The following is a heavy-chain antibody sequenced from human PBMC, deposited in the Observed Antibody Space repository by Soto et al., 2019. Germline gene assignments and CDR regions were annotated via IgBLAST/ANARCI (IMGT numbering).Heavy chain of an antibody. Sequence: GGSLRLSCAASGFTFDDYTMHWVRQAPGKGLEWVSLISWDGGSTYYADSVKGRFTISRDNSKNSLYLQMNSLRTEDTALYYCAKDGVPPFDYYYGMDVWGQGTTVTVS. CDR1: GFTFDDYT. D-gene: IGHD3-10*01. CDR2: ISWDGGST. CDR3: AKDGVPPFDYYYGMDV. J-gene: IGHJ6*02. V-gene: IGHV3-43*01.